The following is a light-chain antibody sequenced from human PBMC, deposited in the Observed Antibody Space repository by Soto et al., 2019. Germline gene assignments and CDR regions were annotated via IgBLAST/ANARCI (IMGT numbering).Light chain of an antibody. CDR2: DAS. V-gene: IGKV1-5*01. Sequence: DIQMTQSPSTLSASVGDRVTITCRASQSISSWLAWYQQKPGKAPKLLISDASRLETGVPSRFSGRGSGTDFTLTISSLQPDDFATYYCHQYQSYSFGQGTKVDI. J-gene: IGKJ1*01. CDR1: QSISSW. CDR3: HQYQSYS.